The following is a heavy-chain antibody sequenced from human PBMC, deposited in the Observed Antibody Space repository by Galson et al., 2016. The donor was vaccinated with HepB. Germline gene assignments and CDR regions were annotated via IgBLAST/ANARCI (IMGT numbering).Heavy chain of an antibody. CDR3: ARDYNGVLY. CDR2: IYDWGHT. Sequence: QVQLQESGPGLVKPSETLSLTCPVPGGSIRRYYWPWMRQPPGRGLERIGYIYDWGHTHYAPSLQSRVTISVDPSKNQFSLKLRSVTAADTAVYYCARDYNGVLYWGQGTLVTVSS. D-gene: IGHD3-10*01. CDR1: GGSIRRYY. V-gene: IGHV4-59*01. J-gene: IGHJ4*02.